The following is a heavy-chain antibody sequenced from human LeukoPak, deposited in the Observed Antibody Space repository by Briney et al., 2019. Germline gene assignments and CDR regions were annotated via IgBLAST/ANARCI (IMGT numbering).Heavy chain of an antibody. CDR2: IRYDGSNK. CDR3: AKDQRYFDWLLWGYFDY. J-gene: IGHJ4*02. Sequence: QPGGSLRLSCAASGFTFSSYGMHWVRQAPGKGLEWVAFIRYDGSNKYYADSVKGRFTISRDNSKNTLYLQMNSLRAEDTAVYYCAKDQRYFDWLLWGYFDYWGQGTLVTASS. CDR1: GFTFSSYG. V-gene: IGHV3-30*02. D-gene: IGHD3-9*01.